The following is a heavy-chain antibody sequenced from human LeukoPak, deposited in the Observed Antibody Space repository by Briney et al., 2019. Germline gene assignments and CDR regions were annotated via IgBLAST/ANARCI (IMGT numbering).Heavy chain of an antibody. J-gene: IGHJ3*02. CDR2: INPNSGGT. V-gene: IGHV1-2*04. CDR3: ARGYGSGSSYAFHI. Sequence: GASVKVSCKASGDTFIDCYMYWVRQAPGQGLEWMGWINPNSGGTKYAQKFQGWVTMTRDTSISTAYMELSRLRSDDTAVYYCARGYGSGSSYAFHIWGQGTMVTVSS. D-gene: IGHD3-10*01. CDR1: GDTFIDCY.